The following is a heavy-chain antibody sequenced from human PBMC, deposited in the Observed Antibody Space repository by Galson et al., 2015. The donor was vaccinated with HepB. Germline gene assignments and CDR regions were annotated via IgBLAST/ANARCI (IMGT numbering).Heavy chain of an antibody. CDR2: IWYDGSNK. J-gene: IGHJ4*02. CDR3: ASDSSGWYWVGPQAPQDRDWHY. V-gene: IGHV3-33*08. Sequence: SLRLSCAASGFTFSSYGMHWVRQAPGKGLEWVAVIWYDGSNKYYADSVKGRFTISRDNSKNTLYLQMNSLRAEDTAVYYCASDSSGWYWVGPQAPQDRDWHYWGQGTLVTVSS. D-gene: IGHD6-19*01. CDR1: GFTFSSYG.